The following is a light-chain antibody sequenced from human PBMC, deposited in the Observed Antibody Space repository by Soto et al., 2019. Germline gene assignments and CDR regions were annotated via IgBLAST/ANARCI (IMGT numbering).Light chain of an antibody. CDR2: AAS. V-gene: IGKV1-39*01. CDR3: RQSYYIPRS. J-gene: IGKJ2*03. Sequence: IQMTQSPSSLSASVGDRVTISCRASHNINNYLNWYQQKPGTAPKPLIYAASSLQPGVPSRFNGSRSATDFTLTISSLQPEDSATYYCRQSYYIPRSFGQGTKLQI. CDR1: HNINNY.